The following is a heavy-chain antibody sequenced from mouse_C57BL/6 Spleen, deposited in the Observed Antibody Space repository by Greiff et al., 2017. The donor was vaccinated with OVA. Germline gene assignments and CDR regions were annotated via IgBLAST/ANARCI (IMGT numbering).Heavy chain of an antibody. Sequence: VQLQQSGPELVKPGASVKISCKASGYSFTGYYMNWVKQSPEKSLEWIGEINPSTGGTTYNQKFKAKATLTVDKSSSTAYMQLKSLTSEDSAVYYCASQGITTVLDYWGQGTTLTVSS. CDR3: ASQGITTVLDY. J-gene: IGHJ2*01. CDR2: INPSTGGT. V-gene: IGHV1-42*01. D-gene: IGHD1-1*01. CDR1: GYSFTGYY.